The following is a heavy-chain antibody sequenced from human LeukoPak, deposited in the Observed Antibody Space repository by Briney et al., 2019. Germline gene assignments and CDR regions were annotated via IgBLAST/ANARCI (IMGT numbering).Heavy chain of an antibody. V-gene: IGHV1-69*13. J-gene: IGHJ4*02. D-gene: IGHD5-24*01. CDR2: IIPIFGTA. CDR1: GGTFSSYA. CDR3: ARARDGYNHFDY. Sequence: ASVKVSCKASGGTFSSYAISWVRPAPGQGLEWMGGIIPIFGTANYAQKFQGRVTITADESTSTAYMELSSLRSEDTAVYHCARARDGYNHFDYWGQGTLVTVSS.